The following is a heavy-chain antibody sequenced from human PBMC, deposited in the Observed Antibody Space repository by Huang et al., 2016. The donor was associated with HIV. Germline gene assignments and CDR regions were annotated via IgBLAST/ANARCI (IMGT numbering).Heavy chain of an antibody. V-gene: IGHV3-49*05. Sequence: EVQLVESGGGLVKPGRSLRLSCTASGFTFGDYAMSWFRQGAGKGLEWVGFIRSKASGGTTEYAASVKGRFTISRDDSKSIAYLQMNSLKIEDTAVYYCTRENYDFWSGYYKYYFDYWGQGTLVTVSS. J-gene: IGHJ4*02. CDR1: GFTFGDYA. CDR3: TRENYDFWSGYYKYYFDY. D-gene: IGHD3-3*01. CDR2: IRSKASGGTT.